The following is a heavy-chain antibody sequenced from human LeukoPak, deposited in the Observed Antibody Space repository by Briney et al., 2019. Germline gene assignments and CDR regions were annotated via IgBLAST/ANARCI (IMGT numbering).Heavy chain of an antibody. CDR2: IYYSGST. V-gene: IGHV4-39*01. CDR3: ARNHTHEGYGYYFDY. Sequence: SETLSLTCTVSGGSISSSIYYWGWIRQPPGKGLEWIGSIYYSGSTHYNPSLKSRVIISVDTSKDQFSLTLSSVTAADTAVYYCARNHTHEGYGYYFDYWGQGTLITVSS. D-gene: IGHD5-18*01. CDR1: GGSISSSIYY. J-gene: IGHJ4*02.